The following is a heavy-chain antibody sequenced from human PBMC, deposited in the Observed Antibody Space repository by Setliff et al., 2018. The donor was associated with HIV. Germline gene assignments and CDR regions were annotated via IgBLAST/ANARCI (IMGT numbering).Heavy chain of an antibody. V-gene: IGHV3-30*04. Sequence: GSLRLSCAASGFAFSSYMMNWVRQAPGKGLEWVAVISYDGNHKYYADSVKGRFTISRDKSKNTLDLQMNSLRTEDTAVYYCARVRFPYESSGYSLDYWGQGTLVTVSS. J-gene: IGHJ4*02. CDR2: ISYDGNHK. D-gene: IGHD3-22*01. CDR3: ARVRFPYESSGYSLDY. CDR1: GFAFSSYM.